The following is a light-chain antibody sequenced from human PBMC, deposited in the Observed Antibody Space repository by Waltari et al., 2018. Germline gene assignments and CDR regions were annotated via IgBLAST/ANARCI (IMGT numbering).Light chain of an antibody. J-gene: IGKJ1*01. CDR2: WAS. CDR3: HQYSTTPWT. Sequence: DFVMTQSPEFLAVSLGERATINCKSSQSVLYSPNSKNYLAWYQQKPGQPPKLVIYWASTRESGVPARFSGSGSGTDFTLTISSLQAEDVAVYYCHQYSTTPWTFGQGTKVEI. V-gene: IGKV4-1*01. CDR1: QSVLYSPNSKNY.